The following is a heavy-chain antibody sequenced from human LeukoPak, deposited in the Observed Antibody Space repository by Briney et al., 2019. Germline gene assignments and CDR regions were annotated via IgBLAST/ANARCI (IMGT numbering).Heavy chain of an antibody. Sequence: SETLSLTCTVSGGSISSSSYYWGWIRQPPGKGLEWIGSIYYSGSTYYNPSLKSRVTISVDTSKNQFSLKPSSVTAADTAVYYCARPNSSGWSGVSYFDYWGQGTLVTVSS. CDR1: GGSISSSSYY. J-gene: IGHJ4*02. D-gene: IGHD6-19*01. CDR3: ARPNSSGWSGVSYFDY. V-gene: IGHV4-39*01. CDR2: IYYSGST.